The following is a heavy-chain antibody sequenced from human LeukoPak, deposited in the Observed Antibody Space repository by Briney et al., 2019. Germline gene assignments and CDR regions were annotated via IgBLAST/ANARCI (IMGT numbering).Heavy chain of an antibody. CDR1: GGSFSGYY. Sequence: SETLSLTCAVYGGSFSGYYWSWIRQPPGKGLEWIGEINHSGSTNYNPSLKSRVTISVDTSKNQFSLKLSSVTAADTAAYYCARGVKTTVTNENWFDPWGQGTLVTVSS. CDR3: ARGVKTTVTNENWFDP. D-gene: IGHD4-17*01. J-gene: IGHJ5*02. CDR2: INHSGST. V-gene: IGHV4-34*01.